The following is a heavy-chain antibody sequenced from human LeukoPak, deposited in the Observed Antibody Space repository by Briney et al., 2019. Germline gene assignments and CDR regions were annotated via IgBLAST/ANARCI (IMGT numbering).Heavy chain of an antibody. Sequence: SETLSLTCTVSGGSISSYYWSWIRQPPGKGLEWIGYIYYSGSTNYNPSLKSRVTISVDTSKNQFSLKLSSVTAADTAVYYCARGKYYYYESSTYYGFDFWGQGILVTVSS. J-gene: IGHJ4*02. CDR1: GGSISSYY. D-gene: IGHD3-22*01. CDR2: IYYSGST. CDR3: ARGKYYYYESSTYYGFDF. V-gene: IGHV4-59*13.